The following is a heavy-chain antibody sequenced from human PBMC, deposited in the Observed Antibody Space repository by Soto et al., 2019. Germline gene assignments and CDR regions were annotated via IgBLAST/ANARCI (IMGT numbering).Heavy chain of an antibody. Sequence: AXSVKVSCTASGYTFTSCYMRWVRQAPGQGLEWMGIINPSGGSTSYAQKFQGRVTMTRDTSTSTVYMELSSLRSEDTAVYYCERGLVVVPDYWGQGTLVTVSS. CDR1: GYTFTSCY. CDR3: ERGLVVVPDY. CDR2: INPSGGST. J-gene: IGHJ4*02. D-gene: IGHD3-22*01. V-gene: IGHV1-46*01.